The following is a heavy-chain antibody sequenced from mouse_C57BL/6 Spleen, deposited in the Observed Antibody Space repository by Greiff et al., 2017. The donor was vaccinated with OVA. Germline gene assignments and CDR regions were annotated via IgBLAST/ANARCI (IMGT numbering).Heavy chain of an antibody. CDR3: TEGGYFDY. V-gene: IGHV6-3*01. J-gene: IGHJ2*01. CDR1: GFTFSNYW. Sequence: EVMLVESGGGLVQPGGSMKLSCVASGFTFSNYWMTWVRQSPEKGLAWVAPIRLKSVNYATHYADSLTGRFTISRDESKSSVYLQMNNLRAEDTGIYYCTEGGYFDYWGQGTTLTVSS. CDR2: IRLKSVNYAT.